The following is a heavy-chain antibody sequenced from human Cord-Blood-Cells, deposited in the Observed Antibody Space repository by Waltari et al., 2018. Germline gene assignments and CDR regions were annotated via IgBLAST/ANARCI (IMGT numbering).Heavy chain of an antibody. CDR2: ISYDGSNK. V-gene: IGHV3-30*18. D-gene: IGHD5-12*01. CDR1: AFTFSGCG. Sequence: QVQLVESGGGVVKPGRSLRLSCAASAFTFSGCGITCVRQSPGKGLEWVAVISYDGSNKYYADSVKGRFTISRDNSKNTLYLQMNSLRAEDTAVYYCAKLISGYDGAFDIWGQGTMVTVSS. CDR3: AKLISGYDGAFDI. J-gene: IGHJ3*02.